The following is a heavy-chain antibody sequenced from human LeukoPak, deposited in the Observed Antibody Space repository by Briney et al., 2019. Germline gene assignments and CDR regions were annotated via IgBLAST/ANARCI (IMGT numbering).Heavy chain of an antibody. CDR2: IYYSGST. V-gene: IGHV4-59*01. CDR3: VRLHEYVWGRYRYFGYYFDY. CDR1: GGSISGSY. Sequence: NPSETLSLTCTVSGGSISGSYWNWIRQPPGKGLEWIGYIYYSGSTNYNPSLKSRVTISVDTSKKEFSLKLSSVTAADTAVYYCVRLHEYVWGRYRYFGYYFDYWGQGTLVTVSS. J-gene: IGHJ4*02. D-gene: IGHD3-16*02.